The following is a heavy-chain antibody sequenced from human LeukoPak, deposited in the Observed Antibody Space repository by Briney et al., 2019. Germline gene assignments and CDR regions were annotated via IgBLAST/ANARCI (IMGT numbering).Heavy chain of an antibody. V-gene: IGHV4-34*03. CDR3: VAGSGGDEWEPYGFDY. Sequence: SETLSLTCAVYGGSFSGYYWSWIRQPPGKGLEWIGEINHSGSTNYNPSLKSRVTISVDTSKNQFSLKLSSVTAADTAVYYCVAGSGGDEWEPYGFDYWGQGTLVTVSS. J-gene: IGHJ4*02. CDR2: INHSGST. D-gene: IGHD1-26*01. CDR1: GGSFSGYY.